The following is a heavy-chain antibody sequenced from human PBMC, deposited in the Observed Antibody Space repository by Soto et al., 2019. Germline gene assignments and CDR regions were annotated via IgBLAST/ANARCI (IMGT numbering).Heavy chain of an antibody. CDR3: ARFYN. CDR1: GFTFSSDA. J-gene: IGHJ4*02. Sequence: GGSLRLSCVTSGFTFSSDALNWVRQAPGKGLEWVAYMNPDGSQESYVASVKCRFTMSRDNAQNSLFLHMSSLRPEDTAIYYCARFYNWGPGTLVTVSS. V-gene: IGHV3-7*01. CDR2: MNPDGSQE.